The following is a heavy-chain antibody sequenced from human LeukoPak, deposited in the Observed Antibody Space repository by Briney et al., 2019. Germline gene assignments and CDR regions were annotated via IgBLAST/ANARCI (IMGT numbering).Heavy chain of an antibody. CDR2: IYYSGST. V-gene: IGHV4-39*01. D-gene: IGHD2-2*01. CDR1: GGSISSSSYY. J-gene: IGHJ4*02. CDR3: ARHRYCSSTSCYFFDY. Sequence: PSETLSLTXTVSGGSISSSSYYWGWIRQPPGEGLEWIGSIYYSGSTYYNPSLKSRVTISVDTSKNQFSLKLSSVTAADTAVYYCARHRYCSSTSCYFFDYWGQGTLVTVSS.